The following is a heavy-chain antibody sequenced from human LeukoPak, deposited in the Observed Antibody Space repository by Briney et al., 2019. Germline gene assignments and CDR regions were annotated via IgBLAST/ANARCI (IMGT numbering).Heavy chain of an antibody. V-gene: IGHV3-74*01. CDR3: ARYTGGGVY. Sequence: GGSLRLSCAVSGFTFSSGYMHWVRQPPGKGPVWVSRISSDGSNTIYADSVKVRFTISRDDARNTLYLQMNSVRDADAAVYFCARYTGGGVYWGQGTLVTVSS. J-gene: IGHJ4*02. CDR1: GFTFSSGY. CDR2: ISSDGSNT. D-gene: IGHD2-2*02.